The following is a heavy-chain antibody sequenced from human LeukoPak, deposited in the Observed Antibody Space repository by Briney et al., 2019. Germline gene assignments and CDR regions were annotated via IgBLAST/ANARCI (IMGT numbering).Heavy chain of an antibody. CDR2: IYSGGST. J-gene: IGHJ4*02. V-gene: IGHV3-66*01. CDR1: GFTVSSYY. CDR3: ARGAYCDYSTPDY. Sequence: SGGSLRLSCAASGFTVSSYYMSWVRQAPGKGLEWVSVIYSGGSTYYADSVKGRFTISRDNSKNTLYLQMSSLRAEDTAVYYCARGAYCDYSTPDYWGQGTLVTVSS. D-gene: IGHD4-17*01.